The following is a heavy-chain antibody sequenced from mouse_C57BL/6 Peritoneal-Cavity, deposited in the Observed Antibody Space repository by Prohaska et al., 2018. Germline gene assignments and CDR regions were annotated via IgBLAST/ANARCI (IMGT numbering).Heavy chain of an antibody. Sequence: EVQLLETGGGLVQPGGSRGLSCEGSGFTFSGFWMSWVRQTPGKTMDWIGDINSDGSAINYAPSIKYRFTIFRDNDKSTLYLQMSNVRSEDTATYFCMRYGNYWQFEVGGTATRVTVT. D-gene: IGHD2-1*01. J-gene: IGHJ1*03. CDR2: INSDGSAI. CDR3: MRYGNYWQFEV. V-gene: IGHV11-2*01. CDR1: GFTFSGFW.